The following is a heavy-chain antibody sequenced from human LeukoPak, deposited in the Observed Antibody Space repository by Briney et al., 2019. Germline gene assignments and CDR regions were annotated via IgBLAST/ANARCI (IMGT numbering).Heavy chain of an antibody. CDR2: IYSGGST. V-gene: IGHV3-66*01. Sequence: GGSLRLSWAASGFTVSSNYMSWVRQAPGKGLEWVSVIYSGGSTYYADSVKGRFTISRDNSKNTLYLQMNSLRAEDTAVYYCARDRSPIYCSGGSCYSDYYYGMDVWGQGTTVTVSS. D-gene: IGHD2-15*01. CDR3: ARDRSPIYCSGGSCYSDYYYGMDV. CDR1: GFTVSSNY. J-gene: IGHJ6*02.